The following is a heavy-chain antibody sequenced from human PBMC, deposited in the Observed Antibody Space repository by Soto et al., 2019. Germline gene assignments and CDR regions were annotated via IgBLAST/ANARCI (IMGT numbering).Heavy chain of an antibody. J-gene: IGHJ3*02. D-gene: IGHD3-22*01. CDR2: IYFRGNT. Sequence: SETLSLTCSVSGDSISRIDYYWTWIRQHPEKGLEWIGNIYFRGNTYYSPSLESRLTISVDTSKNQFSLKLTSVTAADTAVYYCAREGGSYDSGGYLIRGAFNIWGQGTMVTVSS. CDR1: GDSISRIDYY. CDR3: AREGGSYDSGGYLIRGAFNI. V-gene: IGHV4-31*03.